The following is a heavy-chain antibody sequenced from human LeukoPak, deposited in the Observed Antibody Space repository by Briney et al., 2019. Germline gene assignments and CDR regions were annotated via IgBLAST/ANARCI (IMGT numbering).Heavy chain of an antibody. V-gene: IGHV1-46*01. J-gene: IGHJ4*02. CDR2: INPSGGST. CDR3: ARVDPIVVVPAAMSVEDY. Sequence: ASVKVSCKASGYTFTSYAMNWVRQAPGQGLEWMGIINPSGGSTSYAQKFQGRVTMTRDTSTSTVYMELSSLRSEDTAVYYCARVDPIVVVPAAMSVEDYWGQGTLVTVSS. D-gene: IGHD2-2*01. CDR1: GYTFTSYA.